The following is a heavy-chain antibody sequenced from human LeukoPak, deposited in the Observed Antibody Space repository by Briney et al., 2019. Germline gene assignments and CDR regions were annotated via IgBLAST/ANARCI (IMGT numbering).Heavy chain of an antibody. Sequence: GGSLRLSCAASEFALSSHGMHWVRQAPGKGLEWVAVVWSDGSNTNYADAVKGRFTISRDNSKNTFYLQMNSLRAEDTAVYYCARDPNLDYWGQGTLVSVSS. CDR2: VWSDGSNT. CDR3: ARDPNLDY. V-gene: IGHV3-33*01. CDR1: EFALSSHG. J-gene: IGHJ4*02.